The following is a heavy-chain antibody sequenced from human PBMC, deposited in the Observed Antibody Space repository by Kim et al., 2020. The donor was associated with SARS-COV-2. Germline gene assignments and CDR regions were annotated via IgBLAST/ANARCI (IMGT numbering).Heavy chain of an antibody. CDR1: GYTFSGYY. D-gene: IGHD5-12*01. CDR3: VREVAGIKHFDY. V-gene: IGHV1-2*02. J-gene: IGHJ4*02. Sequence: ASVKVSCKASGYTFSGYYIHWVRQAPGQGLEWMGWIDPNTGDTNYAQKFQGSVTMTRDTSITTAYMELKSLKSDDTAVYYCVREVAGIKHFDYWGQGTLV. CDR2: IDPNTGDT.